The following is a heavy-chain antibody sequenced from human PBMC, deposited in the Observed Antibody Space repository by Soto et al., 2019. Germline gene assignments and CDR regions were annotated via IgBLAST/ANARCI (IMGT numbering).Heavy chain of an antibody. Sequence: ASVKVSCKASGYTFTGYYMHWVRQAPGQGLEWMGWINPNSGGTNYAQKFQGWVNMTRDTSISTAYMELSRLRSDDTAVYYCARARQAKAPYSSGWSLFDYWGQGTLVTVSS. J-gene: IGHJ4*02. CDR3: ARARQAKAPYSSGWSLFDY. CDR1: GYTFTGYY. V-gene: IGHV1-2*04. CDR2: INPNSGGT. D-gene: IGHD6-19*01.